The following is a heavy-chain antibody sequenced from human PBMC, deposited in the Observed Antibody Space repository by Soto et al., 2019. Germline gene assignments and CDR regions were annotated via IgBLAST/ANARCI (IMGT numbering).Heavy chain of an antibody. CDR2: FSGSGDST. CDR3: ARDAGELPVVTVGVFVF. Sequence: GGSMRLSCAASGFTFSNYAMSWVRQAPGKGLEWVSAFSGSGDSTFYADSVKGRFTVSRDNSKKTLYLQLNSLRDEDTAVYYCARDAGELPVVTVGVFVFWGRGTLVTVSS. J-gene: IGHJ4*02. CDR1: GFTFSNYA. V-gene: IGHV3-23*01. D-gene: IGHD3-22*01.